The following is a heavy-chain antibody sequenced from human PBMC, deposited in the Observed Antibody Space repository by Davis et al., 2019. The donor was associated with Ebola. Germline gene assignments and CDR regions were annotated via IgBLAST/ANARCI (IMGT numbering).Heavy chain of an antibody. CDR2: INPNSGGT. V-gene: IGHV1-2*04. Sequence: ASVKVSCKASGYTFTSYDINWVRQAPGQGLEWMGWINPNSGGTNYAQKFQGWVTMTRDTSISTAYMELSRLRSDDTAVYYCARVVGLVVPAAIMDVWGQGTTVTVSS. CDR1: GYTFTSYD. CDR3: ARVVGLVVPAAIMDV. D-gene: IGHD2-2*01. J-gene: IGHJ6*02.